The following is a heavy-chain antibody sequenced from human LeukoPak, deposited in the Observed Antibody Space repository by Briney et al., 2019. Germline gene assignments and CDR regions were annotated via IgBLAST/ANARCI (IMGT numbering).Heavy chain of an antibody. CDR2: IYYSGST. D-gene: IGHD3-22*01. V-gene: IGHV4-59*01. Sequence: SETLSLTCTVSGGSISSYYWSWIRQPPGKGLEWIGYIYYSGSTNYNPSLKSRVTISVDTSKNQFSLKLSSVTAADTAVYYCARRDSSSYYYWFDPWGQGTLVTVSS. CDR1: GGSISSYY. J-gene: IGHJ5*02. CDR3: ARRDSSSYYYWFDP.